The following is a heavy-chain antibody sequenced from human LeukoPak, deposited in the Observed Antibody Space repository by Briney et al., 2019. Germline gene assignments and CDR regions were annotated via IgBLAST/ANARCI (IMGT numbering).Heavy chain of an antibody. Sequence: GGSLRLSCAASGITFSSYEMNWVRQAPGKGLEWVSYISSSSSTIYYADSVKGRFTISRDNAKNSLFLQMNSLRAEDTAVYYCARAVRGIMITYRVFDYWGQGTLVTVSS. CDR2: ISSSSSTI. CDR1: GITFSSYE. J-gene: IGHJ4*02. CDR3: ARAVRGIMITYRVFDY. D-gene: IGHD3-10*01. V-gene: IGHV3-48*03.